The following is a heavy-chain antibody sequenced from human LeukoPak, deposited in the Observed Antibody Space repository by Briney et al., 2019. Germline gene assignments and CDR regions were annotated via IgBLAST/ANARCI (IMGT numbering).Heavy chain of an antibody. Sequence: GGSLRLSCAASGFTFSSYAMYWVRQAPGKGLDWVAVISYDGSNKYYADSVKGRLTISRDNSKNTLYLQMNSLRAEDTAVYYCARESYGMDVWGQGTTVTVSS. CDR2: ISYDGSNK. CDR1: GFTFSSYA. V-gene: IGHV3-30-3*01. CDR3: ARESYGMDV. J-gene: IGHJ6*02.